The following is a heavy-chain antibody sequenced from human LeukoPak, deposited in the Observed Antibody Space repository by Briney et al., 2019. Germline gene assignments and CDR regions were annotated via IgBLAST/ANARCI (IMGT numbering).Heavy chain of an antibody. V-gene: IGHV3-30*18. CDR2: ISYDGSNK. D-gene: IGHD6-13*01. J-gene: IGHJ4*02. CDR1: GFSVRTTY. Sequence: GGSLRLSCTASGFSVRTTYMSWVRQAPGKGLEWVAVISYDGSNKYYADSVKGRFTISRDNSKNTLYLQMNSLRAEDTAVYYCANGAAAGTNYWGQGTLVTVSS. CDR3: ANGAAAGTNY.